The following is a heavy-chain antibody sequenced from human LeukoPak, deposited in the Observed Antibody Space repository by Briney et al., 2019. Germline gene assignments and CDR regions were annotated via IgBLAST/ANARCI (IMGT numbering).Heavy chain of an antibody. D-gene: IGHD3-22*01. Sequence: SETLTLTCTVPGGSISSSSYYWGWIRQPPGKGLEWIGSIYYSGSTYYNPSLKSRVTISVDTSKNQFSLKLSSVTAADTAVYYCARGGDSSGYEGRFDPWGQGTLVTVSS. V-gene: IGHV4-39*07. CDR1: GGSISSSSYY. CDR3: ARGGDSSGYEGRFDP. CDR2: IYYSGST. J-gene: IGHJ5*02.